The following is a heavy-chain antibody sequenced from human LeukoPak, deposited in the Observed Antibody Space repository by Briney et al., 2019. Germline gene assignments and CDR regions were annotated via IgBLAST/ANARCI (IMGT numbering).Heavy chain of an antibody. CDR2: ISAYNGNT. D-gene: IGHD2-2*01. CDR1: GYTFTSYG. J-gene: IGHJ4*02. Sequence: EASVKVSCKASGYTFTSYGISWVRQAPGQGLEWMGWISAYNGNTNYAQKLQGRVTMTTDTSTSTAYMELRSLSSDDTAVYYCARDCSSTSCYLGFFDYWGQGTLVTVSS. V-gene: IGHV1-18*01. CDR3: ARDCSSTSCYLGFFDY.